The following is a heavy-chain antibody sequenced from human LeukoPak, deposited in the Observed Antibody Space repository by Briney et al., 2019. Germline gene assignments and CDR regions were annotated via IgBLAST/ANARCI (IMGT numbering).Heavy chain of an antibody. D-gene: IGHD6-13*01. Sequence: ASVKVSCKASGYTVTSYGISWVRQAPGQGLEWMGWISAYNGNTNYAQKLQGRVTMTTDTSTSTAYMELRSLRTDDTAVYYCARAYSSSWYEEWAYYYYGMDVWGQGTTVTVSS. CDR1: GYTVTSYG. CDR3: ARAYSSSWYEEWAYYYYGMDV. J-gene: IGHJ6*02. V-gene: IGHV1-18*01. CDR2: ISAYNGNT.